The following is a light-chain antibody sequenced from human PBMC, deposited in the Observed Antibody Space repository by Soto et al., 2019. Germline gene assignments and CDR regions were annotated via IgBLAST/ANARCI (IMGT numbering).Light chain of an antibody. CDR2: LNSDGSH. CDR3: QTWVTGIQI. V-gene: IGLV4-69*01. Sequence: QLVLTQSPSASAPLGASVKLTCTLSSGHSSYAIAWHQQQPEKGPRYLMKLNSDGSHSKGDGIPDRFSGSSSGAERYLTISSLQSEDEADYYCQTWVTGIQIFGGGTKVTVL. CDR1: SGHSSYA. J-gene: IGLJ2*01.